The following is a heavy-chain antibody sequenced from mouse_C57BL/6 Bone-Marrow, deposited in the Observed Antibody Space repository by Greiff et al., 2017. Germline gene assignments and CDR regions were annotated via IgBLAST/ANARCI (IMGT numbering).Heavy chain of an antibody. CDR2: IDPANGNT. CDR3: ASYYGSSYYYAMDY. V-gene: IGHV14-3*01. Sequence: VQLQQSVAELVRPGASVKLSCTASGFNIKNTYMHWVKQRPEQGLEWIGRIDPANGNTKYAPKFQGKATITADTSSNTAYLQLSRLSSEDTAIYYCASYYGSSYYYAMDYWGQGTSVTVSS. J-gene: IGHJ4*01. D-gene: IGHD1-1*01. CDR1: GFNIKNTY.